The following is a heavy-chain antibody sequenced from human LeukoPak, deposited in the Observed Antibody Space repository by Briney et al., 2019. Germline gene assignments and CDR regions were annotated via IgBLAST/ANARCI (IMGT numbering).Heavy chain of an antibody. CDR3: AREGMATITRDAFDI. CDR1: GYTFTSYG. D-gene: IGHD5-24*01. J-gene: IGHJ3*02. Sequence: ASVKVSYKASGYTFTSYGISWVRQAPGQGLEWMGWISAYNGNTNYAQKFQGRVTMTTDTSTSTAYMELRSLRSDDTAVYYCAREGMATITRDAFDIWGQGTMVTVSS. CDR2: ISAYNGNT. V-gene: IGHV1-18*01.